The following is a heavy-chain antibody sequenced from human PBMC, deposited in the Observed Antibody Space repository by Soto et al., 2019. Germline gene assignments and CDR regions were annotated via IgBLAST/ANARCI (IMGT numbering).Heavy chain of an antibody. V-gene: IGHV3-23*01. J-gene: IGHJ4*02. Sequence: GGSLRLSCAASGFTFSSYAMSWVRQAPGKGLEWVSAISGSGGSTYYADSVKGRFTISRDNSKNTLYLQMNSLRAEDTAVYYCAKDRWDYYGSGSYYNVFSYFDYWGQGTLVTVSS. D-gene: IGHD3-10*01. CDR1: GFTFSSYA. CDR2: ISGSGGST. CDR3: AKDRWDYYGSGSYYNVFSYFDY.